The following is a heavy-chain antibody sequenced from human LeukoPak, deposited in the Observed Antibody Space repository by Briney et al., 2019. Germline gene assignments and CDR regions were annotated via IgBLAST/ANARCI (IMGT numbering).Heavy chain of an antibody. CDR2: MRRDGNEI. CDR3: AKSAYYDSSGFYREYYFDY. Sequence: PGGSLRLSCSASGFTFSTYWMSWVRQAPGKGLEWVANMRRDGNEIYYLDSVRGRFTISRDNAKNSLYLQMNSLRAEDTAVYYCAKSAYYDSSGFYREYYFDYWGQGTLVTVSS. D-gene: IGHD3-22*01. CDR1: GFTFSTYW. J-gene: IGHJ4*02. V-gene: IGHV3-7*03.